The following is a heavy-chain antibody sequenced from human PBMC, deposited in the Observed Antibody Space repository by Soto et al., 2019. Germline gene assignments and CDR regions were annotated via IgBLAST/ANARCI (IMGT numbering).Heavy chain of an antibody. V-gene: IGHV4-61*01. CDR1: GDSVTSGSYY. D-gene: IGHD4-17*01. CDR3: ARGLDYVGFDY. CDR2: IYYRGST. Sequence: GTLSLTVIVFGDSVTSGSYYWSWIRQPPGKGLEWIGYIYYRGSTNYNPSLKSRVTISIDTSRNQFSLKLNSVTAADTALYYCARGLDYVGFDYWGQGTLVTVSS. J-gene: IGHJ4*02.